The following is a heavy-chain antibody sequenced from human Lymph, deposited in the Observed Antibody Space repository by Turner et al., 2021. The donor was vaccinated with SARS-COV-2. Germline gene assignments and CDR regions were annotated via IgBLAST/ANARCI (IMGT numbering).Heavy chain of an antibody. CDR3: AREGVVGATAGLDY. V-gene: IGHV3-33*01. D-gene: IGHD1-26*01. J-gene: IGHJ4*02. CDR1: GYTFSSHG. CDR2: ICNDGINK. Sequence: QVQLVESGGGVVQPGRSLRLSCAPSGYTFSSHGRHRVRQAPGKELEWVAVICNDGINKYHAVSVKGRFTSSRDNSKNTLYLQMNSLGAEDTAVYYCAREGVVGATAGLDYWGQGTLVTVSS.